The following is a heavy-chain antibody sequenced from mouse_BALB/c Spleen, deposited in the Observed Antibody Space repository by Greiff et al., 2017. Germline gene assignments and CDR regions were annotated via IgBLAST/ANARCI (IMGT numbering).Heavy chain of an antibody. D-gene: IGHD1-2*01. CDR2: INPSNGRT. J-gene: IGHJ1*01. Sequence: QVQLQQPGAELVKPGASVKLSCKASGYTFTSYWMHWVKQRPGQGLEWIGEINPSNGRTNYNEKFKSKATLTEDKSSSTAYMQLSSLTSEDSAVYYCARSAFTTAYWYFDVWGAGTTVTVSS. CDR3: ARSAFTTAYWYFDV. CDR1: GYTFTSYW. V-gene: IGHV1S81*02.